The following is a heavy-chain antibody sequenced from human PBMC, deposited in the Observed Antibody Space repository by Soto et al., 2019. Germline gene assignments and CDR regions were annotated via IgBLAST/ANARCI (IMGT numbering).Heavy chain of an antibody. V-gene: IGHV3-21*01. Sequence: GGSLRLSCAASGFTFSSSGMHWVRQAPGKGLEWVSSITSSTNYIYYADSVKGRFTISRDNAKNSLFLQMNSPSAEDTAAYYCATGYGPLGQGTLVTVSS. J-gene: IGHJ5*02. CDR3: ATGYGP. D-gene: IGHD5-18*01. CDR1: GFTFSSSG. CDR2: ITSSTNYI.